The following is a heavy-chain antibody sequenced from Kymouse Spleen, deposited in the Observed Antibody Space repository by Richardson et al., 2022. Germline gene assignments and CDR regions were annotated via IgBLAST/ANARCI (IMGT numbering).Heavy chain of an antibody. Sequence: QVQLQESGPGLVKPSQTLSLTCTVSGGSISSGGYYWSWIRQHPGKGLEWIGYIYYSGSTYYNPSLKSRVTISVDTSKNQFSLKLSSVTAADTAVYYCARDHPYSNYYYYGMDVWGQGTTVTVSS. D-gene: IGHD4-11,IGHD4-11*01. J-gene: IGHJ6*02. CDR1: GGSISSGGYY. CDR2: IYYSGST. V-gene: IGHV4-31*03. CDR3: ARDHPYSNYYYYGMDV.